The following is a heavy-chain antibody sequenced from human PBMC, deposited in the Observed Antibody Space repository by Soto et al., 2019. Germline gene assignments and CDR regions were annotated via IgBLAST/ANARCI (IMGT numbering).Heavy chain of an antibody. Sequence: EVQLVESGGGLVQPGGSLRLSCAASGFTFSSYSMNWVRQAPGKGLEWVSYISSSSSTIYYADSVKGRFTISRDNAKNSLYLQMNSLRAEDTAVYYCARDPYCSGGSCYPYYYGMDVWGQGTTVTVSS. CDR1: GFTFSSYS. CDR2: ISSSSSTI. J-gene: IGHJ6*02. CDR3: ARDPYCSGGSCYPYYYGMDV. D-gene: IGHD2-15*01. V-gene: IGHV3-48*01.